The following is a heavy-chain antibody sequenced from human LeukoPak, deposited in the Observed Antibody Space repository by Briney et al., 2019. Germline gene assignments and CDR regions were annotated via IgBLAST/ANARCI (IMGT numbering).Heavy chain of an antibody. J-gene: IGHJ5*02. V-gene: IGHV4-39*07. D-gene: IGHD3-3*01. CDR3: AAGVSWYDQPEVWFDP. Sequence: PSETLSLTCTVSGGSISSSSYYWGWIRQPPGKGLEWIGSIYYSGSTYYNPSLKSRVTISVDTSKNQFSLKLSSVTAADTAVYYCAAGVSWYDQPEVWFDPWGQGTLVTVSS. CDR1: GGSISSSSYY. CDR2: IYYSGST.